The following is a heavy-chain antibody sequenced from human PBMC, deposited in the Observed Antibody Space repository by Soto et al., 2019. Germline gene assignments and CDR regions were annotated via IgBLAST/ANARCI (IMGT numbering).Heavy chain of an antibody. CDR1: GGTFSSYA. D-gene: IGHD6-13*01. Sequence: QVQLVQSGAEVKKPGSSVKVSCKASGGTFSSYANSWVRQAPGQGLEWMGGIIPIFGTANYAQKFQGRVTITADESTSTAYMELSSLRSEDTAVYYCARGVPAAIQFRIAAAGFDLWGRGTLVTVSS. CDR2: IIPIFGTA. V-gene: IGHV1-69*01. J-gene: IGHJ2*01. CDR3: ARGVPAAIQFRIAAAGFDL.